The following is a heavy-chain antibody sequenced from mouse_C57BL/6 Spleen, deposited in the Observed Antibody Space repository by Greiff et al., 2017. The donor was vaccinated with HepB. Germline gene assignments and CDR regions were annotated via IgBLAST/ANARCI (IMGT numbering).Heavy chain of an antibody. J-gene: IGHJ4*01. CDR3: ARREPTGAMDY. CDR1: GYTFTSYG. CDR2: IYPRSGNT. Sequence: QVQLQQSGAELARPGASVKLSCKASGYTFTSYGISWVKQRTGQGLEWIGEIYPRSGNTYYNEKFKGKATLTADKSSSTAYMELRSLTSEDAAVYFCARREPTGAMDYWGQGTSVTVSS. V-gene: IGHV1-81*01.